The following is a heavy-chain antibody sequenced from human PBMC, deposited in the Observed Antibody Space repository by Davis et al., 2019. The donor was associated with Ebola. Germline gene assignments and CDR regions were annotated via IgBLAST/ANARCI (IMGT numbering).Heavy chain of an antibody. CDR2: IIPILGIA. V-gene: IGHV1-69*04. CDR3: ARDMEWELFGPFDY. Sequence: SVKVSCKASGGTFSSYTISWVRQAPGQGLEWMGRIIPILGIANYAQKFQGRVTITADESTSTAYMELSSLRSEDTAVYYCARDMEWELFGPFDYWGQGTLVTVSS. J-gene: IGHJ4*02. D-gene: IGHD1-26*01. CDR1: GGTFSSYT.